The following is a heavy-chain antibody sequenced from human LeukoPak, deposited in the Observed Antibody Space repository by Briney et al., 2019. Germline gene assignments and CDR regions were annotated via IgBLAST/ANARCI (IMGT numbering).Heavy chain of an antibody. Sequence: PSETLSLTCTVSGGSISSSSYYWGWIRQPPGKGLEWIGSIYYSGSTYYNPSLKSRVTISVDTSKNQFSLKLSSVTAADAAVYYCARQRVRDIVGATYYFDYWGQGTLVTVSS. CDR2: IYYSGST. V-gene: IGHV4-39*01. CDR3: ARQRVRDIVGATYYFDY. J-gene: IGHJ4*02. CDR1: GGSISSSSYY. D-gene: IGHD1-26*01.